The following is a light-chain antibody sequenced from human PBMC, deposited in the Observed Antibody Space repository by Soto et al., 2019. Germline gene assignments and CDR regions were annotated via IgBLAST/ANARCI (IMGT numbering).Light chain of an antibody. CDR3: QSYDSGLSGYVV. Sequence: QPVLTQPPSVSGAPGQRVTISCTGSSSNIGALYDVHWYQQLPGTAPKLLIYVNNNRPSGVPDRFSGSKSGTSASLAITGLQAEDEADYYCQSYDSGLSGYVVFGGGTKLTVL. J-gene: IGLJ2*01. V-gene: IGLV1-40*01. CDR2: VNN. CDR1: SSNIGALYD.